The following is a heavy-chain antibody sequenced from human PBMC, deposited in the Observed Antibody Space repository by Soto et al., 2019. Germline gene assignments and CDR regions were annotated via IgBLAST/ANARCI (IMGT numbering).Heavy chain of an antibody. CDR1: GGTFSSYR. CDR2: IVPIRRTA. CDR3: VRDSGAKLSSS. V-gene: IGHV1-69*13. J-gene: IGHJ4*02. D-gene: IGHD6-13*01. Sequence: SVKVSCKASGGTFSSYRINWVRQAPGQGLEWVGGIVPIRRTADYAQTFQDRVSITADESARTSYMELRSLRSQDTAVYYCVRDSGAKLSSSWGQGTLVTVSS.